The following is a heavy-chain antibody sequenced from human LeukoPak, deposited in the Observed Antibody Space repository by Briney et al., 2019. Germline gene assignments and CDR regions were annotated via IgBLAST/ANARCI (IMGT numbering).Heavy chain of an antibody. CDR2: IYTSGST. CDR1: GGSISSGSYY. Sequence: SQTLSLTCTVSGGSISSGSYYWSWIRQPAGKGLEWIGRIYTSGSTNYNPSLKSRVTISVDTSKNQFSLKLSSVTAADTAVYYCARTKAVAGTYIDYWGQGTLVTVSS. J-gene: IGHJ4*02. CDR3: ARTKAVAGTYIDY. V-gene: IGHV4-61*02. D-gene: IGHD6-19*01.